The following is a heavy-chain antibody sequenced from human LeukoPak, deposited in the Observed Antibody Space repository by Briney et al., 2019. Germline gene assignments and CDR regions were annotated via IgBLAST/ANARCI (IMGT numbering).Heavy chain of an antibody. Sequence: ASVTVSCTASGYTFTSYAMNWVPQAPGQGLEWMGWINTNTGSPTYAQGFTGRFVFSLDTSVSTAYLQISSLKAEDTAVYYCARDFITMVRGSNIPNYYYGMDVWGQGTTVTVSS. CDR2: INTNTGSP. CDR1: GYTFTSYA. V-gene: IGHV7-4-1*02. J-gene: IGHJ6*02. CDR3: ARDFITMVRGSNIPNYYYGMDV. D-gene: IGHD3-10*01.